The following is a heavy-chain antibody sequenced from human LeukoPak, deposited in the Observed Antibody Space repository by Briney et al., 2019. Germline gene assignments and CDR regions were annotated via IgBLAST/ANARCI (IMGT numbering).Heavy chain of an antibody. V-gene: IGHV4-34*01. CDR2: INHSGST. CDR1: GGSFSGYY. D-gene: IGHD4-11*01. Sequence: KPSETLSLTCAVYGGSFSGYYWSWIRQPPGKGLEWIGEINHSGSTNYNPSLKSRVTISVDTSKNQFSLKLSSVTAADTAVYYCAKDHYSQYFDYWGQGTLVTVSS. J-gene: IGHJ4*02. CDR3: AKDHYSQYFDY.